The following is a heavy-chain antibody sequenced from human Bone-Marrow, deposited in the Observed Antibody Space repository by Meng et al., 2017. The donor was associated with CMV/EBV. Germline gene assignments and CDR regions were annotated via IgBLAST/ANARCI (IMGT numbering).Heavy chain of an antibody. CDR2: ISSSSSYI. D-gene: IGHD3/OR15-3a*01. J-gene: IGHJ5*02. CDR1: GFTFSSYS. V-gene: IGHV3-21*01. CDR3: ARDYDFRGSPMPNWFDP. Sequence: GESLKISCAASGFTFSSYSMNWVRQAPGKGLEWFSSISSSSSYIYYADSVKGRFTISRDNAKNSLYLQMNSLRAEETAVYYCARDYDFRGSPMPNWFDPWGQGTLVTVSS.